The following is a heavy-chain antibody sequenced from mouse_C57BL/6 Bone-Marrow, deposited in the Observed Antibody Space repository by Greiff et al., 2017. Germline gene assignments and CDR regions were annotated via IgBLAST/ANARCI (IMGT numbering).Heavy chain of an antibody. J-gene: IGHJ3*01. CDR3: ARAAY. CDR2: ISDGGSYT. Sequence: EVQLVESGGGLVKPGGSLKLSCAASGFTFSSYAMSWVRQTPEKRLEWVATISDGGSYTYYPDNVKGRFTISRDNAKNNLYLQMRHLKSEDTAMYYCARAAYWGQGTLVTVSA. CDR1: GFTFSSYA. V-gene: IGHV5-4*01.